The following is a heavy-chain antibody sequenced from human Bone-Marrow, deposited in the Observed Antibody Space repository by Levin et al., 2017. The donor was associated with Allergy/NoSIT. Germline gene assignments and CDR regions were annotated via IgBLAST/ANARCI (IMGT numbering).Heavy chain of an antibody. CDR3: AKSIPFWYFDL. CDR2: IGISGGTT. Sequence: RGESLKISCAASGFSFSSDDMTWVRQAPGKGLEWVSSIGISGGTTYADSVKGRFTISRDNSKITLYLQMNSLRADDTAVYYCAKSIPFWYFDLWGRGTLVTVSS. CDR1: GFSFSSDD. V-gene: IGHV3-23*01. J-gene: IGHJ2*01.